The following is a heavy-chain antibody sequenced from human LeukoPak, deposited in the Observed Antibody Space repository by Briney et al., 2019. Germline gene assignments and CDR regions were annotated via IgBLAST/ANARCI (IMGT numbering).Heavy chain of an antibody. D-gene: IGHD3-16*01. V-gene: IGHV1-18*01. CDR3: ARGGADLDY. CDR1: GFTFTIHD. J-gene: IGHJ4*02. Sequence: ASVKVSCTASGFTFTIHDFNWVRQAPGQGLEWMGWISTYNGNTNYAQKFQGRVTMTTDTSTSTAYMELRSLRSDDTAVYYCARGGADLDYWGQGTLVTVSS. CDR2: ISTYNGNT.